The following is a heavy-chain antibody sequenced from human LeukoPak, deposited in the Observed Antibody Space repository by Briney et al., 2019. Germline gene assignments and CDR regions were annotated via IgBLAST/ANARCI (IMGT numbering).Heavy chain of an antibody. V-gene: IGHV4-59*01. D-gene: IGHD5-12*01. Sequence: ASETLSLTCTVSGGSISSYYWSWIRQPPGKGLEWIGYAYYSGSTNCNPSLKNRVTISVDTSKNQFSLKLNSVTAADTAVYYCARGRVATNYGMDVWGQGTTVTVSS. CDR1: GGSISSYY. CDR2: AYYSGST. J-gene: IGHJ6*02. CDR3: ARGRVATNYGMDV.